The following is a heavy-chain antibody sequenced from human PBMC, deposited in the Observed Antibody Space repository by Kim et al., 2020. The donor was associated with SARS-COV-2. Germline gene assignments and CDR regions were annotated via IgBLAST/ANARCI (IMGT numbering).Heavy chain of an antibody. CDR1: GFTFSGYW. CDR2: IKQDGSEK. V-gene: IGHV3-7*01. D-gene: IGHD5-18*01. CDR3: ARSGGVQLWLTIGAGHDY. Sequence: GGSLRLSCVGSGFTFSGYWMSWVRQAPGKGLEWVANIKQDGSEKYYLDSVKGRFTISRDNTKNSLFLQIDSLRAEDTAFYYCARSGGVQLWLTIGAGHDYWGQGTLVTVSS. J-gene: IGHJ4*02.